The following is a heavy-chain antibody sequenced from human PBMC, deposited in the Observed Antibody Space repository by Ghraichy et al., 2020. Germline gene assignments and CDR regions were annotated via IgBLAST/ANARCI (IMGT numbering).Heavy chain of an antibody. D-gene: IGHD5-18*01. CDR1: GGTFSSYA. J-gene: IGHJ6*03. Sequence: SVKVSCKAAGGTFSSYAISWVRQAPGQGLEWMGGIIPIFGTANYAQKFQGRVTITADESTSTAYMELSSLRSEDTAVYYCARGGFNVDTAMVIDYYYMDVWGKGTTVTVSS. V-gene: IGHV1-69*13. CDR3: ARGGFNVDTAMVIDYYYMDV. CDR2: IIPIFGTA.